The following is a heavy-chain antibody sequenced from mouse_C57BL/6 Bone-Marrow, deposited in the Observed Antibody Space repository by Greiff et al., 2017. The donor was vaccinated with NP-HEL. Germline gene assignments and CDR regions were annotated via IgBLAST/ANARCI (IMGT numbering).Heavy chain of an antibody. CDR2: ISPGGGYT. J-gene: IGHJ1*03. Sequence: LVESGAELVRPGTSVKMSCKASGYTFPHYWIGWAKQRPGHGLEWIGDISPGGGYTNYNEKFKGKATLTADKSSSTAYMQFSSLTSEDSAIYDCARGGNGLYWYFDVWGTGTTVTVSS. CDR3: ARGGNGLYWYFDV. V-gene: IGHV1-63*01. CDR1: GYTFPHYW.